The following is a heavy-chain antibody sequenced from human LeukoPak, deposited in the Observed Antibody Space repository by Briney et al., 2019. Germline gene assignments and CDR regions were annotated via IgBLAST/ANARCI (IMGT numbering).Heavy chain of an antibody. CDR2: MNPNSGNT. CDR1: GYTFTSYD. Sequence: ASVKVPCKASGYTFTSYDINWVRQATGQGLEWMGWMNPNSGNTGYAQKFQGRVTMTRNTSISTAYMELSSLRSEDTAVYYCARVKSRMAEDPDAFDIWGQGTMVTVSS. CDR3: ARVKSRMAEDPDAFDI. D-gene: IGHD5-24*01. J-gene: IGHJ3*02. V-gene: IGHV1-8*01.